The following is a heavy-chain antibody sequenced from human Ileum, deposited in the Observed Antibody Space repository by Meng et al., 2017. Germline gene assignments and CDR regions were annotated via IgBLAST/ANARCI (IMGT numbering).Heavy chain of an antibody. CDR1: GFTFSSYW. J-gene: IGHJ4*02. V-gene: IGHV3-7*01. Sequence: GESLKISCAASGFTFSSYWMSWVRQVPGKGLEWVANIKPDGGETYYVDSMESRYTISRDNAKNSLYLQMNSLRAEDTAVYYCARDDGKRTVDYWGQGTLVTVSS. CDR2: IKPDGGET. D-gene: IGHD1-1*01. CDR3: ARDDGKRTVDY.